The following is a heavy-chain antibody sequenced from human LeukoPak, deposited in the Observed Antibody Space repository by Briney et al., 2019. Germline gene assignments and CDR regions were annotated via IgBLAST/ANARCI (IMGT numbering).Heavy chain of an antibody. CDR1: GFTFSSYS. J-gene: IGHJ4*02. CDR3: ARDRDYSNPFDY. V-gene: IGHV3-21*01. D-gene: IGHD4-11*01. CDR2: ISSSSRSI. Sequence: GSLRLSCAASGFTFSSYSMNWVRQAPGKGLEWVSSISSSSRSIYYADSVKGRFTISRDNAKNSLYLQMNSLRAEDTAVYYCARDRDYSNPFDYWGQGTLVTVSS.